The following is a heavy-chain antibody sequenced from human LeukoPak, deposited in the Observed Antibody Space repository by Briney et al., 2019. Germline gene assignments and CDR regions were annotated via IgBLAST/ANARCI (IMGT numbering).Heavy chain of an antibody. Sequence: PSETLSLTCTVSGVSVSSGTYYWSWIRQPPGKGQEWIGYIYHSGSINYNPSLKSRVTISVDTSKNQFSLRLSSVTAADTAVYYCARSDYSSGWFDFDYWGQGTLVTVSS. CDR1: GVSVSSGTYY. J-gene: IGHJ4*02. D-gene: IGHD6-13*01. CDR3: ARSDYSSGWFDFDY. V-gene: IGHV4-61*01. CDR2: IYHSGSI.